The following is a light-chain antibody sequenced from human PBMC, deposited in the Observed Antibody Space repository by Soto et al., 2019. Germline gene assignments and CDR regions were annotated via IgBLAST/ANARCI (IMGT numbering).Light chain of an antibody. CDR2: DVS. Sequence: HSVLTQPASVSGSPGQSITISCTGTSSDVGGYNYVSWYQQHPGKAPKLMIYDVSNRPSGVSNRFSGSKSGNTASLTISELQAEDEADYYCSSYRSTTTRVFGTGTKLTVL. J-gene: IGLJ1*01. CDR3: SSYRSTTTRV. CDR1: SSDVGGYNY. V-gene: IGLV2-14*03.